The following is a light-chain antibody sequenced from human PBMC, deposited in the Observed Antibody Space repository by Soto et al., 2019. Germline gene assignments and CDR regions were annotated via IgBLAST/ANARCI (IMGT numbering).Light chain of an antibody. CDR3: QQYRISPWT. Sequence: EIVLTQSPGTLSLSPGERVTLSCRASQSVSRNYLAWYQQRPGQAPRLLIYGVARRATGIPDRFSGSGSGTDFTLTISRLEPEDLAVYYCQQYRISPWTFGQGTKVDIK. CDR2: GVA. CDR1: QSVSRNY. J-gene: IGKJ1*01. V-gene: IGKV3-20*01.